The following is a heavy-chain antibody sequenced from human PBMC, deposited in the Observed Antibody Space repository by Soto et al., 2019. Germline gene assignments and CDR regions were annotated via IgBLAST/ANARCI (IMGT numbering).Heavy chain of an antibody. CDR2: MNPNSGNT. Sequence: ASVKVSCKASGYTFTSYDINWVRQATGQGLEWMGWMNPNSGNTGYAQKFQGRVTMTRNTSISTAYMELSSLRSEDTAVYYCSRIITASWGVFVSYYYYLKDVWGQGTTVTVSS. V-gene: IGHV1-8*01. CDR3: SRIITASWGVFVSYYYYLKDV. J-gene: IGHJ6*02. D-gene: IGHD3-16*02. CDR1: GYTFTSYD.